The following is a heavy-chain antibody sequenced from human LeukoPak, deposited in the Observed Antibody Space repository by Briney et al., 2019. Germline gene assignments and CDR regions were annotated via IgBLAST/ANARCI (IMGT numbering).Heavy chain of an antibody. CDR2: INPNSGGT. J-gene: IGHJ6*02. CDR1: AYTFTVYY. CDR3: ATEMTTGTTGYYVMDV. Sequence: ASVKVSCKASAYTFTVYYMHWVRQAPGQGLEWMGWINPNSGGTNYAQNFQGRVTMTRDTSISTAYMELSRLRSDDTAMYYCATEMTTGTTGYYVMDVWGQGTTVTVSS. V-gene: IGHV1-2*02. D-gene: IGHD1-7*01.